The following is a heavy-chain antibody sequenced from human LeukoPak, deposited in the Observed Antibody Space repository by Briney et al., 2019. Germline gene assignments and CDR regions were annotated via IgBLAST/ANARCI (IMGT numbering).Heavy chain of an antibody. CDR2: IYYTRIT. D-gene: IGHD3-22*01. V-gene: IGHV4-39*01. CDR3: ARQGRATVVMYMDD. CDR1: GGSISSSSVN. Sequence: PSETLSLTCSVSGGSISSSSVNWVWIRQPPGKGLEWFMSIYYTRITYYNQSLMGRVTMSVDTSKNQFSLRLTSVTAADTAMYYCARQGRATVVMYMDDWGKGTTVTVSS. J-gene: IGHJ6*03.